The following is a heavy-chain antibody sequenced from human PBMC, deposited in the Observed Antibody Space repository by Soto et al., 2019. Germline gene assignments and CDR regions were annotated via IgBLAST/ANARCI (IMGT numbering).Heavy chain of an antibody. V-gene: IGHV3-7*01. CDR2: IKQDGSEK. Sequence: GGSLRLCCAASGFTFSSYWMSWVRQAPGKGLEWVANIKQDGSEKYYVDSVKGRFTISRDNAKNSLYLQMNSLRAEDTAVYYCARSPSTRDTIFGVVINSYYYYMDVWGKGTTVTVSS. J-gene: IGHJ6*03. CDR3: ARSPSTRDTIFGVVINSYYYYMDV. CDR1: GFTFSSYW. D-gene: IGHD3-3*01.